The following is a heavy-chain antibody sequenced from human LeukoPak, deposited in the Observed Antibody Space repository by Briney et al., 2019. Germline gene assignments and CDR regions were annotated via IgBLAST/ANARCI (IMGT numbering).Heavy chain of an antibody. J-gene: IGHJ4*02. CDR2: IDSDGSST. CDR3: ARAFEWLQPHFDY. Sequence: GGSLRLSCAASGFTFSTYWMHWVRQAPGKGLVWVSRIDSDGSSTTYADSVKGRFTISRDNAKNTLYLQMNSLRAEDTAVYYCARAFEWLQPHFDYWGQGTLVTVSS. V-gene: IGHV3-74*01. D-gene: IGHD5-12*01. CDR1: GFTFSTYW.